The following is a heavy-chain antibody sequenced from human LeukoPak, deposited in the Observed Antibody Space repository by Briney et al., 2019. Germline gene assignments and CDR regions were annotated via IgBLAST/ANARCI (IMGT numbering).Heavy chain of an antibody. CDR2: IYYSGST. CDR1: GGSISSGDYY. Sequence: SETLSLTCTVSGGSISSGDYYWSWIRQPPGKGLEWIGYIYYSGSTYYNPSLKSRVTISVDTSKNQFSPKLSSVTAADTAVYYCARVVGDSSGYYYVGGPYYFDYWGQGTLVTVSS. V-gene: IGHV4-30-4*08. CDR3: ARVVGDSSGYYYVGGPYYFDY. J-gene: IGHJ4*02. D-gene: IGHD3-22*01.